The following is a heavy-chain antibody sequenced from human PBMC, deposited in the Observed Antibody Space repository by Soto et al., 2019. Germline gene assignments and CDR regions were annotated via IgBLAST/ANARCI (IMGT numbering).Heavy chain of an antibody. Sequence: QVQLLQSGAEVRKLGAAVKISCAASGDTSTTSYIHWVRQAPGHGLEWVGVINPGGGSTSYGQNFQDSVTMTTDTATRTVFLEISSLRLEDTAIYYCAREAYGDSVPGYWGQGTLVSVSS. J-gene: IGHJ4*02. CDR1: GDTSTTSY. V-gene: IGHV1-46*01. CDR2: INPGGGST. CDR3: AREAYGDSVPGY. D-gene: IGHD4-17*01.